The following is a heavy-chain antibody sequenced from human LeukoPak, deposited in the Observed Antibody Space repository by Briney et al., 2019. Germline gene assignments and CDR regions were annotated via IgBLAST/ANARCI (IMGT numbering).Heavy chain of an antibody. CDR3: ARDRSSGWYYFDY. CDR1: GFTVSSHY. Sequence: PGGSLRLSCAASGFTVSSHYMSWVRQDPGKGLEGVSVIYSGGSTYYADSVKGRFTISRDNSKNTLYLQMNSLRAEDTAVYYCARDRSSGWYYFDYWGQGTLVTVSS. V-gene: IGHV3-53*01. D-gene: IGHD6-19*01. CDR2: IYSGGST. J-gene: IGHJ4*02.